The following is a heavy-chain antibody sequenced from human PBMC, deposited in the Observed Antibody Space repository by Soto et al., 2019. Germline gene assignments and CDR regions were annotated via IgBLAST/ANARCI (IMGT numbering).Heavy chain of an antibody. Sequence: EVQLLESGGGLVQPGGSLRLSCAASGFTFRNYAVTWVRQAPGKGLEWVSTISGSGGSTYYADSVKGRFTISRDNSKNTLYLQMNSLRAEDTAVYYCAKDQGSSWYEIDYWGQGTLVTVS. J-gene: IGHJ4*02. CDR1: GFTFRNYA. V-gene: IGHV3-23*01. D-gene: IGHD6-13*01. CDR2: ISGSGGST. CDR3: AKDQGSSWYEIDY.